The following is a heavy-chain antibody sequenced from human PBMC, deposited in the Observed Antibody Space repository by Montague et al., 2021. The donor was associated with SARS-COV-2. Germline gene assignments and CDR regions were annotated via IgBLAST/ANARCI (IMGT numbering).Heavy chain of an antibody. CDR3: ARGMIRGVTTPFDY. J-gene: IGHJ4*02. V-gene: IGHV4-39*02. CDR2: IYYSGTT. D-gene: IGHD3-10*01. CDR1: SGSIISSGYY. Sequence: SESQSLVCSVSSGSIISSGYYWGWIRQPPGKELEWIGNIYYSGTTYYNPSLQSRGTISVDTSKNHLSLRLSSVTAADTAVYFCARGMIRGVTTPFDYWGQGSQVTVSS.